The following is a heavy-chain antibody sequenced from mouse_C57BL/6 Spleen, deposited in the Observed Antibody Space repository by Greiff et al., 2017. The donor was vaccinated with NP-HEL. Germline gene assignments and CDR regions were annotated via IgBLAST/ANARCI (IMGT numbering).Heavy chain of an antibody. CDR1: GFSLTSYG. D-gene: IGHD1-1*01. CDR2: IWRGGST. J-gene: IGHJ1*03. Sequence: VKLVESGPGLVQPSQSLSITCTVSGFSLTSYGVHWVRQSPGKGLEWLGVIWRGGSTDYNAAFMSRLSITKDNSKSQVFFKMNSLQADDTAIYYCATPITTVVAKSWYFDVWGTGTTVTVSS. CDR3: ATPITTVVAKSWYFDV. V-gene: IGHV2-5*01.